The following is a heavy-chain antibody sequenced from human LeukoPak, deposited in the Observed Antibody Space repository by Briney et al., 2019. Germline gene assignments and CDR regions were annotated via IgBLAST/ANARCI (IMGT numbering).Heavy chain of an antibody. V-gene: IGHV3-30*19. CDR3: ASSYCGGDCYSGYVGY. CDR1: GFSFDTYA. Sequence: GRSLRLSCAASGFSFDTYAMHWVRQAPGKGLEWVAVISYDGSNKYYADSVKGRFTISRDNSKNTLYLQMNSLRAEDTAVYYCASSYCGGDCYSGYVGYWGQGTLVTVSS. J-gene: IGHJ4*02. D-gene: IGHD2-21*02. CDR2: ISYDGSNK.